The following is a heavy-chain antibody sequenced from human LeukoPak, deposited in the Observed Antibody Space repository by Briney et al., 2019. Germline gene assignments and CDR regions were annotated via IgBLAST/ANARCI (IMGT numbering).Heavy chain of an antibody. CDR2: INHSGST. CDR3: ARVLHKRNYDSSTYYGY. J-gene: IGHJ4*02. Sequence: SETLSLTCAVYGGSFIGFHWNWIRQPPGKGLEWIGDINHSGSTNYNPSLTSRVTISVDPSKNQFSLNLSSVTAADTAVYYCARVLHKRNYDSSTYYGYWGQGTLVTVSS. D-gene: IGHD3-22*01. CDR1: GGSFIGFH. V-gene: IGHV4-34*01.